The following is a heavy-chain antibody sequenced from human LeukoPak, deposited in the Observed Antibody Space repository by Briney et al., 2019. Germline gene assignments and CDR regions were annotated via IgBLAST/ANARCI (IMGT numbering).Heavy chain of an antibody. J-gene: IGHJ5*02. Sequence: GGSLRLSCAASGFTVSSNYMSWVRQAPGKGLEWVSVIYSGGSTYYADSVKGRFTISRDNSKNTLYLQMNSLRAEDTAVYYCARGDYYDSSGYYYDNWFDPWGQGTLVTVSS. CDR1: GFTVSSNY. D-gene: IGHD3-22*01. CDR2: IYSGGST. V-gene: IGHV3-66*01. CDR3: ARGDYYDSSGYYYDNWFDP.